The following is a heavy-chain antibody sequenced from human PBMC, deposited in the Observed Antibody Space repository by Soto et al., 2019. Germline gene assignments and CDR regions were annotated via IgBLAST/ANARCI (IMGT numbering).Heavy chain of an antibody. J-gene: IGHJ6*02. D-gene: IGHD5-18*01. CDR2: IIPIFGSP. Sequence: QVQLVQSGAEVKKPGSSVKVSCKASGGTFSSYSISWVRQAPGQGLEWMGGIIPIFGSPNYPQKFQGRVTITADESTSTAYMELSRLRSEDTAVYYCARDEHSYGYSYYNGMEVWGQGTTVTVSS. CDR1: GGTFSSYS. V-gene: IGHV1-69*12. CDR3: ARDEHSYGYSYYNGMEV.